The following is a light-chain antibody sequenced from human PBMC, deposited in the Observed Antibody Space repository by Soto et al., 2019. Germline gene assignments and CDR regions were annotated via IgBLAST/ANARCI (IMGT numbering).Light chain of an antibody. CDR3: QQYNSYPT. CDR1: QSISSW. Sequence: DIQMTQSPSTLSASVGDRVTITCRASQSISSWLAWYQQKPGKAPKLLIYKASSLESGGPSRFSGSGSGTEFALTICSLQPDDFAPYYCQQYNSYPTFGQGAKVEIK. J-gene: IGKJ1*01. V-gene: IGKV1-5*03. CDR2: KAS.